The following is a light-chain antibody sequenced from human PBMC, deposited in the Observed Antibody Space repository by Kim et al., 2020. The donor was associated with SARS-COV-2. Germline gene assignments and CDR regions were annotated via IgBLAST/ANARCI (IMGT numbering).Light chain of an antibody. CDR3: KQYYTTPQT. V-gene: IGKV4-1*01. J-gene: IGKJ1*01. CDR2: WAS. CDR1: QSIFYSSNNKNY. Sequence: DIVMTQSPDSLAVSLGERATLTCKSSQSIFYSSNNKNYLAWYQQKPGQPPKLLIYWASTRESGVPDRFSGSGSATDFTLTISSLQAEDVAVYYCKQYYTTPQTFGQGTKVDIK.